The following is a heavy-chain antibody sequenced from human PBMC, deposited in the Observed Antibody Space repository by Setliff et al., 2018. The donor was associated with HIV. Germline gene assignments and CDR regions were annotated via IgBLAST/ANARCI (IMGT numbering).Heavy chain of an antibody. D-gene: IGHD3-3*01. CDR2: INSDGSST. Sequence: GGSLRLSCAASGFTFSGYWMHWVRQAPGKGLVWVSRINSDGSSTTYADSVKGRFTISRDNAKNTLYLQMSSLRSEDTAVYFCAREGRLQFLDWLLGFDYWGQGTLVTVSS. CDR3: AREGRLQFLDWLLGFDY. J-gene: IGHJ4*02. CDR1: GFTFSGYW. V-gene: IGHV3-74*01.